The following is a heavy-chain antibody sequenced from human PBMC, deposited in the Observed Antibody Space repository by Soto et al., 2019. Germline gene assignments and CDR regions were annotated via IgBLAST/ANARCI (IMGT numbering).Heavy chain of an antibody. J-gene: IGHJ6*02. Sequence: LRLSCAASGFTFSSYSMNWVRQAPGKGLEWVSSISSSTSYIYYADSVKGRFTISRDNARNSLYLQMNSLRAEDTAVYYCARDRGGMVRGVINRRVYGMDVWGQGTTVTVSS. V-gene: IGHV3-21*01. D-gene: IGHD3-10*01. CDR1: GFTFSSYS. CDR2: ISSSTSYI. CDR3: ARDRGGMVRGVINRRVYGMDV.